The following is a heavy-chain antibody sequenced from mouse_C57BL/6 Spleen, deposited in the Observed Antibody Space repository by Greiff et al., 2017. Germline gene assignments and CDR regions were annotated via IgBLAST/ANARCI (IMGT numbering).Heavy chain of an antibody. J-gene: IGHJ1*03. V-gene: IGHV5-17*01. CDR1: GFTFSDYG. CDR3: ARTFDV. Sequence: EVQVVESGGGLVKPGGSLKLSCAASGFTFSDYGMHWVRQAPEQGLEWVAYISSGSSTIYYADTVKGRFTISRDNAKNTLFLQMTSLRSEDTAMYYCARTFDVWGTGTTVTVSS. CDR2: ISSGSSTI.